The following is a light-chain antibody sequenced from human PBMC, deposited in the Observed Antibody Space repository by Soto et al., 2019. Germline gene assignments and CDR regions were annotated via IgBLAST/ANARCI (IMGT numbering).Light chain of an antibody. Sequence: EIVMTQAPATLSVSPGEGATLSCRASQGVGTNLAWYQQKPGQAPRLLFYGASTRETGFTARFSGSGSGTEFTLTISSLQSEDFAVYYCQQYNKWPGTFGRGNKLEIK. V-gene: IGKV3-15*01. J-gene: IGKJ2*01. CDR1: QGVGTN. CDR2: GAS. CDR3: QQYNKWPGT.